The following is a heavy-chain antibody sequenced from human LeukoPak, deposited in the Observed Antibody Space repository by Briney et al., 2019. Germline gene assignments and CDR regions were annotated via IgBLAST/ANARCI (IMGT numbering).Heavy chain of an antibody. CDR1: GFTFSSYW. V-gene: IGHV3-7*01. D-gene: IGHD3-22*01. J-gene: IGHJ4*02. CDR2: IKQDGSEK. Sequence: PGGSLRLSCAASGFTFSSYWMSWVRQAPGKGLEWVANIKQDGSEKYYVDSVKGRFTISRDNAKNSLYLQMNSLRAEDTAVYYCARDLAVLGYFHFDYWGQGTLVTVSS. CDR3: ARDLAVLGYFHFDY.